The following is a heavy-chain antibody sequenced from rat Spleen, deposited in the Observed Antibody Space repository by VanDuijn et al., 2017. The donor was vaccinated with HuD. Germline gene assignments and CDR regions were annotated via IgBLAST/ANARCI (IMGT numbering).Heavy chain of an antibody. CDR3: ATHDDYPPFDY. V-gene: IGHV5-7*01. Sequence: EVQLVESGGGLVQPGRSMKLSCAASGFTFSDYDMSWVRQAPRKSLEWVATINYDGSSIYYRDTVKGRFTISRDNAKSTLYLQMDSLRSEDTATYYWATHDDYPPFDYWGQGVMVTVSS. CDR2: INYDGSSI. D-gene: IGHD1-4*01. CDR1: GFTFSDYD. J-gene: IGHJ2*01.